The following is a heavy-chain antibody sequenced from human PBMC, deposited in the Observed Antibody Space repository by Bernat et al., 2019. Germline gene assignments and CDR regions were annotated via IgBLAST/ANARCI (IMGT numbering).Heavy chain of an antibody. Sequence: EVQLVESGGGLVQPGGSLRLSCAASGFTVSSNYMSWVRQAPGKGLEWVSVIYSGGSTYYADSVKGRFTIYRDNTKNTLYLQMNSLRAEDTAVYYCARQGLEPRGFYYYYYYMDVWGKGTTVTVSS. CDR3: ARQGLEPRGFYYYYYYMDV. D-gene: IGHD1-1*01. CDR2: IYSGGST. CDR1: GFTVSSNY. J-gene: IGHJ6*03. V-gene: IGHV3-66*04.